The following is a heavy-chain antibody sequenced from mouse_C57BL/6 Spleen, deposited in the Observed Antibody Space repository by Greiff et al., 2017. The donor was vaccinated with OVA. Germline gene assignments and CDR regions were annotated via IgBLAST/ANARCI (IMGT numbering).Heavy chain of an antibody. CDR1: GYTFTSYW. V-gene: IGHV1-64*01. J-gene: IGHJ1*03. Sequence: QVHVKQSGAELVKPGASVKLSCKASGYTFTSYWMHWVKQRPGQGLEWIGMIHPNSGSTNYNEKFKSKATLTVDKSSSTAYRQLSSLTSEDSAVYYCARSDYPYWYFDVWGTGTTVTVSS. CDR3: ARSDYPYWYFDV. CDR2: IHPNSGST. D-gene: IGHD1-1*02.